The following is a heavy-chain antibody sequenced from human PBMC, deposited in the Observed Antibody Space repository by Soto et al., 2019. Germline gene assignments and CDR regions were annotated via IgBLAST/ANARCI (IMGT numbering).Heavy chain of an antibody. D-gene: IGHD4-17*01. Sequence: SETLSLTCTVSGGSISSYYWSWIRQPPGKGLECIGYIYYSGSTNYNPSLKSRVTISVDTSKNQFSLKLSSVTAADTAVYYCARTHLYGDYEYVDYYYYYMDVWGKGTTVTVSS. CDR1: GGSISSYY. J-gene: IGHJ6*03. V-gene: IGHV4-59*08. CDR2: IYYSGST. CDR3: ARTHLYGDYEYVDYYYYYMDV.